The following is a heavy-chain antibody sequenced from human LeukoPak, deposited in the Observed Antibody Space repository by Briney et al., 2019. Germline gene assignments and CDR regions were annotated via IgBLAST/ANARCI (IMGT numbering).Heavy chain of an antibody. Sequence: PSETLPLTCAVYGGSFSGYYWSWIRQPPGKGLEWIGEINHSGSTNYNPSLKSRVTISVDTSKNQFSLKLSSVTAADAAVYYCARTLVGAQHVAFDIWGQGTMVTVSS. D-gene: IGHD1-26*01. CDR3: ARTLVGAQHVAFDI. V-gene: IGHV4-34*01. J-gene: IGHJ3*02. CDR1: GGSFSGYY. CDR2: INHSGST.